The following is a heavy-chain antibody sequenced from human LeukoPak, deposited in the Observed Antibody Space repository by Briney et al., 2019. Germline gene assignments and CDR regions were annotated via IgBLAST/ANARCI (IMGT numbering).Heavy chain of an antibody. V-gene: IGHV4-39*07. Sequence: SETLSLTCTVSGGSIRSTNYYWGWIRQPPGKGLEWIGSIYYSGNTYHSPSLMSRVTISVDTSKNQFSLKLSSVTAADTAVYYCARAPHFFDTSGSRYYFDYWGQGALVTVSS. CDR3: ARAPHFFDTSGSRYYFDY. D-gene: IGHD3-22*01. CDR1: GGSIRSTNYY. J-gene: IGHJ4*02. CDR2: IYYSGNT.